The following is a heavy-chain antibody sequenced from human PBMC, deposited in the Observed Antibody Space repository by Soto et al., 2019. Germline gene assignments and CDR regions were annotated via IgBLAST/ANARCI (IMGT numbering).Heavy chain of an antibody. CDR2: IYPGDSDT. V-gene: IGHV5-51*01. J-gene: IGHJ6*02. CDR1: GYSFTSYW. D-gene: IGHD3-22*01. Sequence: LGESLKISCKGSGYSFTSYWIGWVRQMPGKGLEWMGIIYPGDSDTRYSPSFQGQVTISADKSINTAYLQWSSLKASDTAMYYCARHSYDSSGYYFARYYYYGMDVWGQGTTVTVSS. CDR3: ARHSYDSSGYYFARYYYYGMDV.